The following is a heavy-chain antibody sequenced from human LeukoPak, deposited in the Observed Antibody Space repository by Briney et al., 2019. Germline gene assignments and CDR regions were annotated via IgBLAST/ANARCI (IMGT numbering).Heavy chain of an antibody. CDR2: ISGSGGST. CDR3: AKHLRVYYDFWSGYDAFDI. D-gene: IGHD3-3*01. Sequence: PGGSLRLSCAASGFTFSSYAMSWVRQAPGKGPEWVSAISGSGGSTNYADSVKGRFTISRDNSKNTLYLQMNSLRAEDTAVYYCAKHLRVYYDFWSGYDAFDIWGQGTMVTVSS. V-gene: IGHV3-23*01. CDR1: GFTFSSYA. J-gene: IGHJ3*02.